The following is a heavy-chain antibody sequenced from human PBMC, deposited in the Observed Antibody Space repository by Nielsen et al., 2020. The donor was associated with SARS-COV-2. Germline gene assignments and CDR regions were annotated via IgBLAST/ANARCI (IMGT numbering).Heavy chain of an antibody. V-gene: IGHV3-30*18. J-gene: IGHJ4*02. D-gene: IGHD3-9*01. CDR3: AKDKYFDWLSPPDY. CDR2: ISYDGSNK. CDR1: GFTFSSYG. Sequence: GGSLRLSCAASGFTFSSYGMHWVRQAPGKGLEWVAVISYDGSNKYYADSVKGRFTISRDNSKNTLYLQMNSLRAEDTAVYYCAKDKYFDWLSPPDYWGQGTLVTVSS.